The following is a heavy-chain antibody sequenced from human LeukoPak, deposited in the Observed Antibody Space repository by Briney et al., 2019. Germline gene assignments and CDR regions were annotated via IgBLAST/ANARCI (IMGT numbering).Heavy chain of an antibody. Sequence: SQTLSLTCTVSGGSISSGGYYWSWIRQHPGKGLEWIGYIYYSGSTYYNPSLKSRVTISVDTSKNQFSLKLSSATAADTAVYYCAREAHQEYYDFWSGYYEPVYYYYMDVWGKGTTVTVSS. D-gene: IGHD3-3*01. CDR2: IYYSGST. CDR1: GGSISSGGYY. V-gene: IGHV4-31*03. CDR3: AREAHQEYYDFWSGYYEPVYYYYMDV. J-gene: IGHJ6*03.